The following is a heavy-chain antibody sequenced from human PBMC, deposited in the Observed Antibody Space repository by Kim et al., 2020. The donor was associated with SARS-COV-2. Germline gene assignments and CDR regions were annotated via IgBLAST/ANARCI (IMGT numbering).Heavy chain of an antibody. J-gene: IGHJ4*02. Sequence: ASVKVSCKASGYTFTSYAMNWVRQAPGQGLEWMGWINTNTGNPTYAQGFTGRFVFSLDTSVSTAYLQISSLKAEDTAVYYCARDLNPKQSSGSYYNVHPFDYWGQGTLVTVSS. CDR2: INTNTGNP. CDR1: GYTFTSYA. V-gene: IGHV7-4-1*02. CDR3: ARDLNPKQSSGSYYNVHPFDY. D-gene: IGHD3-10*01.